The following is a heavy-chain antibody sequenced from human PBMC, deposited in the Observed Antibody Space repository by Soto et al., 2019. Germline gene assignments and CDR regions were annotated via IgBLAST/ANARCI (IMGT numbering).Heavy chain of an antibody. CDR2: IDPSDSYT. CDR1: GYSFTSYW. CDR3: ARHRDWNYGHYYYGMDV. V-gene: IGHV5-10-1*03. D-gene: IGHD1-7*01. Sequence: EVQLVQSGAEVKKPGESLRISCKGSGYSFTSYWISWVRQMPGKGLEWMGRIDPSDSYTNYSPSFQGHVTISADKSISTAYLQWSSLKASDTAMYYCARHRDWNYGHYYYGMDVWGQGTTVTVSS. J-gene: IGHJ6*02.